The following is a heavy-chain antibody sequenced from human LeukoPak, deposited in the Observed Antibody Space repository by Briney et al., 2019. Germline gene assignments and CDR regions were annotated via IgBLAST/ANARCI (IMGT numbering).Heavy chain of an antibody. CDR2: IYYSGST. J-gene: IGHJ6*04. D-gene: IGHD3-10*01. CDR1: GGSISSGGYY. Sequence: SETLSLTCTVSGGSISSGGYYWSWIRQHPGKGLEWIGYIYYSGSTYYNPSLKSRVTISVDTSKNQCSLKLSSVTAADTAVYYCARTYGSGSFVRDGMDVWGKGTTVTVSS. CDR3: ARTYGSGSFVRDGMDV. V-gene: IGHV4-31*03.